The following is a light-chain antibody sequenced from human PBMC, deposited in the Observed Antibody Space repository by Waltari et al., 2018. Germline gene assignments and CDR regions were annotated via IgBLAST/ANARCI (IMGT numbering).Light chain of an antibody. CDR2: GAS. Sequence: EIVMTHSPASLSVSPAERATLSCRASQSVSSHLAWYQQNPGQSPSHLIYGASTRATGIAARFSGSGSGTEFSLTISSLQSEDFAVYYCQQYNDWPPYTFGQGTKLEIK. CDR1: QSVSSH. V-gene: IGKV3-15*01. J-gene: IGKJ2*01. CDR3: QQYNDWPPYT.